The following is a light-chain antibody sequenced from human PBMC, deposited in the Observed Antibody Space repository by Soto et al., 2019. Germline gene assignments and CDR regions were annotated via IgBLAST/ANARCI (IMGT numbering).Light chain of an antibody. Sequence: DIVMTQSPDSLAVSLGERATIHCKSSQSILFTSDNKNYLAWYQQKSGQPPRLLIYWASTRESGVPDRFSGRGSGTDFSLTISSLEAEDVAVCYCQQHYTPPRTFGQGTKVEIK. CDR1: QSILFTSDNKNY. CDR3: QQHYTPPRT. J-gene: IGKJ1*01. V-gene: IGKV4-1*01. CDR2: WAS.